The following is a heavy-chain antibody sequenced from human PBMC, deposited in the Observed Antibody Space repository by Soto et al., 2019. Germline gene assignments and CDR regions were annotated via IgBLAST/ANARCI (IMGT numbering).Heavy chain of an antibody. V-gene: IGHV1-24*01. Sequence: ASVKVSCKASGGTFSSYAISWVRQAPGKGLEWMGGFDPEDGETIYAQKFQGRVTMTEDTSTDTAYMELSSLRSEDTAVYYCATDAAIVVVTQFDYWGQGALVTVSS. CDR1: GGTFSSYA. CDR2: FDPEDGET. J-gene: IGHJ4*02. CDR3: ATDAAIVVVTQFDY. D-gene: IGHD3-22*01.